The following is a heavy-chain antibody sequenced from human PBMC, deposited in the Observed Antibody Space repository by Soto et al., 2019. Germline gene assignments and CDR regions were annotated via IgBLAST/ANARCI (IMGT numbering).Heavy chain of an antibody. D-gene: IGHD6-13*01. CDR2: ISSSGSTI. J-gene: IGHJ6*02. V-gene: IGHV3-48*03. Sequence: GGSLRLSCAASGFTFSSYEMNWVRQAPGKGLEWVSYISSSGSTIYYADSVKGRLTISRDNAKNSLYLQMNSLRAEDTAVYYCASRIAAAGRRYYYGMDVWGQGTTVTVSS. CDR1: GFTFSSYE. CDR3: ASRIAAAGRRYYYGMDV.